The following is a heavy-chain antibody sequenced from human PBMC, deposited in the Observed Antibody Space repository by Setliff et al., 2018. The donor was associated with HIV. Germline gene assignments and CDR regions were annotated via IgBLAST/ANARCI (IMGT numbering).Heavy chain of an antibody. V-gene: IGHV4-59*08. J-gene: IGHJ4*02. Sequence: SETLSLTCTVSGGSISSYCWNWIRQSPGRGLEWTGFIFSSGSTSYNPSLKSRVTISVDTSKNQFSLKLSSVTAADTAVYYCARHSPSDYWGQGTLVTVS. CDR3: ARHSPSDY. CDR2: IFSSGST. CDR1: GGSISSYC.